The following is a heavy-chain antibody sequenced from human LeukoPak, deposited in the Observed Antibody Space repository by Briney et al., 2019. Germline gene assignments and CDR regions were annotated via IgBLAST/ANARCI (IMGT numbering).Heavy chain of an antibody. Sequence: GGSLRLSCAASGFTVSSNYMSWVRQAPGKGLEWVSVIYSGGSTYYADSVKGRFTISGDNSKNTLYLQMNSLRAEDTAVYYCARDLVVPAATAALYYYYGMDVWGKGTTVNVSS. J-gene: IGHJ6*04. CDR1: GFTVSSNY. V-gene: IGHV3-53*01. CDR2: IYSGGST. CDR3: ARDLVVPAATAALYYYYGMDV. D-gene: IGHD2-2*01.